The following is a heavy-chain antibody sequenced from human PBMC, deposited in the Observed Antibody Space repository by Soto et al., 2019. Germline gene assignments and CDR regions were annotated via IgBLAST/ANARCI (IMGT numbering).Heavy chain of an antibody. J-gene: IGHJ6*03. D-gene: IGHD6-6*01. V-gene: IGHV4-59*01. Sequence: SETLSLTCTVSGGSISSYYWSWIRQPPGKGLEWIGYIYYSGSTNYNPSLKSRVTISVDTSKNQFSLKLSSVTAADTAGYYCARSYGSSPRYYYYMDVWGKGTTATVSS. CDR1: GGSISSYY. CDR3: ARSYGSSPRYYYYMDV. CDR2: IYYSGST.